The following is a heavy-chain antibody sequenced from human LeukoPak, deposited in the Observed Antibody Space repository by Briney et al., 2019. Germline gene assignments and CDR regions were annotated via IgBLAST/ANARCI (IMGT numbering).Heavy chain of an antibody. V-gene: IGHV3-7*01. CDR2: IKQDGSEK. Sequence: GGSLRLSCAASEFIFSGYWMNWVRQAPGKGLEWVANIKQDGSEKQYVDSVRGRFTISRDNAKNSLYLQMSSLRVEDTAVYYCARDGFVGAADYWGQGTLVTVSS. J-gene: IGHJ4*02. CDR1: EFIFSGYW. D-gene: IGHD6-13*01. CDR3: ARDGFVGAADY.